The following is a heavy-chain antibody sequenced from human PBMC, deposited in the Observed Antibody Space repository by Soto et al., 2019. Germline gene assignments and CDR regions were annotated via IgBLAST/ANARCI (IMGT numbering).Heavy chain of an antibody. CDR2: ISFDGNII. Sequence: GGSLRLSCAASDFSFSSYAMHWIRQAPGKGLEWLAVISFDGNIIQYADSVKGRFTISRDNSKNTLYLQMNSLRAEDTAVYYCARDPQNYGSGSYYKRGYYYYGMDVWGQGTTVTVSS. V-gene: IGHV3-30-3*01. CDR3: ARDPQNYGSGSYYKRGYYYYGMDV. CDR1: DFSFSSYA. J-gene: IGHJ6*02. D-gene: IGHD3-10*01.